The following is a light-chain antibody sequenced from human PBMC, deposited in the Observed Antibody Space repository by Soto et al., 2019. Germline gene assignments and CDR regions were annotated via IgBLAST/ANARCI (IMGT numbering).Light chain of an antibody. J-gene: IGKJ3*01. CDR1: QDIVNY. V-gene: IGKV1-27*01. CDR3: QQYDSAPFN. Sequence: DIQMTQSPSSLSASVGDRVTITCRASQDIVNYLAWYQQKPGKVPKLLIYAESTLQSGVPSRFSRSGSGTYFTLTISSLQPEDVATYYWQQYDSAPFNVGPGTKVYIK. CDR2: AES.